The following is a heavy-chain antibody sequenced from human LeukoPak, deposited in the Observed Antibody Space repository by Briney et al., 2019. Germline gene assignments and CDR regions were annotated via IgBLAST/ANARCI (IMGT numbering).Heavy chain of an antibody. CDR2: INPNTGGT. D-gene: IGHD5-18*01. CDR1: AYTFTAYY. V-gene: IGHV1-2*02. J-gene: IGHJ4*02. Sequence: ASVKVSCKASAYTFTAYYIHWVRQAPGQGLEYMGWINPNTGGTHYAQQFQGRVTMTRDTPISTAYMELTRLRSDDTAVHFCAREGYRYGLDYWGQGTLVTVSS. CDR3: AREGYRYGLDY.